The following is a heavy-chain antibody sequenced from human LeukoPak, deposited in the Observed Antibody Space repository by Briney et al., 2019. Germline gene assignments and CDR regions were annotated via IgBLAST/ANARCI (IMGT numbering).Heavy chain of an antibody. V-gene: IGHV3-48*03. Sequence: GGSLRPSCAASGFTFSSYEMNWVRQAPGKGLEWVSYISSSGSTIYYADSVKGRFTISRDNAKNSLYLQMNSLRAEDTAVYYCARAPVRYSSGWYDYWGQGTLVTVSS. CDR3: ARAPVRYSSGWYDY. D-gene: IGHD6-19*01. J-gene: IGHJ4*02. CDR2: ISSSGSTI. CDR1: GFTFSSYE.